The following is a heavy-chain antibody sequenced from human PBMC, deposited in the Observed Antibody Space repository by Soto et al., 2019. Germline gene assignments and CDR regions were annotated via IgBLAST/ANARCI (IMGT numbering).Heavy chain of an antibody. D-gene: IGHD3-3*01. V-gene: IGHV4-34*01. J-gene: IGHJ5*02. Sequence: QVQLQQWGAGLLKPSETLSLTCAVYGGSFSGYYWSWIRQPPGKGLEWIGEINHSGSTNYNPSLKSRVNISVDTSKNKFSLKLSSVTAADTAVYYCARGPVLRFWEWLKQNWFDPWGQGTLVTVSS. CDR1: GGSFSGYY. CDR2: INHSGST. CDR3: ARGPVLRFWEWLKQNWFDP.